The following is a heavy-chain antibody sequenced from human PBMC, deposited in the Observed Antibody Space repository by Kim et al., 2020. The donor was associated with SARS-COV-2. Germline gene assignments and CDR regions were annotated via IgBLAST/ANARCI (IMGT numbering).Heavy chain of an antibody. CDR1: GFSFSDYY. CDR2: INSDGSST. CDR3: VREPAS. J-gene: IGHJ5*02. V-gene: IGHV3-11*01. Sequence: GSLRLSCAASGFSFSDYYMNWIRQAPGKGLEWVAYINSDGSSTEYADSVNGRFTISRDNAKKSLSLQMNRLTPEDTAVYYCVREPASWGPGTLVTVSS.